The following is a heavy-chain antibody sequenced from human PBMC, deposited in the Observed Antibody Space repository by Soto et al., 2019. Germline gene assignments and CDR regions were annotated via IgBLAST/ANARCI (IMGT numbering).Heavy chain of an antibody. CDR1: GGSISSYY. Sequence: SETLSLTCTVSGGSISSYYWSWIRQPPGKGLEWIGYIYYSGSTNYNPSLKSRVTISVDTSKNQFSLKLSSVTAADTAVYYCARDAHEYSRSSGLDYWGQGTLVTVSS. CDR3: ARDAHEYSRSSGLDY. V-gene: IGHV4-59*01. D-gene: IGHD6-6*01. CDR2: IYYSGST. J-gene: IGHJ4*02.